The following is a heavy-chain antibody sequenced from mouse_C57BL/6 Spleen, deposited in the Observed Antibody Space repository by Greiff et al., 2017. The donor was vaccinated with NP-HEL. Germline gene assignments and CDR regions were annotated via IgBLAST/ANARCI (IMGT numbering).Heavy chain of an antibody. CDR2: ISSGGGYI. D-gene: IGHD3-1*01. CDR1: GFTFSSYA. V-gene: IGHV5-9-1*02. CDR3: TRDRDDPSWYFDV. Sequence: EVQVVESGEGLVKPGGSLKLSCAASGFTFSSYAMSWVRQTPEKRLEWVAYISSGGGYIYYADTVKGRFTISRDNARNTLYLQMSSLKSEDTAMDDCTRDRDDPSWYFDVWGTGTTVTVSA. J-gene: IGHJ1*03.